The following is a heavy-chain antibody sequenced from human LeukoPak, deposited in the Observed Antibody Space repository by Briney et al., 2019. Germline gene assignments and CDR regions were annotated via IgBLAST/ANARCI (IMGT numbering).Heavy chain of an antibody. CDR2: VSHSGSS. Sequence: SETLSLTCAVYGGPFRGFFWSWIRQAPGEGLEWIGEVSHSGSSNYNPSLKSRINISLDTSKSQFSLRLTSVTAADTAVYYCARGIFYGGRNQYIWLDLWGQGTLVTVSS. CDR3: ARGIFYGGRNQYIWLDL. D-gene: IGHD4-23*01. J-gene: IGHJ5*02. CDR1: GGPFRGFF. V-gene: IGHV4-34*01.